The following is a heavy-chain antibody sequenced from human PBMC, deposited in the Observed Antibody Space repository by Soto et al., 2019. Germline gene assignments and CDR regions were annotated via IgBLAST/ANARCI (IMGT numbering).Heavy chain of an antibody. V-gene: IGHV3-48*01. J-gene: IGHJ4*02. D-gene: IGHD2-2*01. Sequence: GGSLRLSCAASGFTFSTYSMNWVRQAPGKGLEWISYISSRSGTIYYADSVKGRFTISRDNAKNSLYLQMNSLRVEDTAVYYCARIGYCDSTSCLYRGQGTLVTVSS. CDR3: ARIGYCDSTSCLY. CDR1: GFTFSTYS. CDR2: ISSRSGTI.